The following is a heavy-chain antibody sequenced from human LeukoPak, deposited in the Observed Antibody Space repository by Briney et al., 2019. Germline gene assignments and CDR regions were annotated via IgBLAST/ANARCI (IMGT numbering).Heavy chain of an antibody. D-gene: IGHD2-15*01. Sequence: SETLSLRCNVSGDSVSSGYWSWIRQSPGKGLEWIGFIQDSGITDYNPSLKSRLIISVDTSKNPFSLTLRSVTAADTAVYYCAGRGHRYSRDWGQGILVTVSS. CDR1: GDSVSSGY. CDR3: AGRGHRYSRD. J-gene: IGHJ1*01. V-gene: IGHV4-4*09. CDR2: IQDSGIT.